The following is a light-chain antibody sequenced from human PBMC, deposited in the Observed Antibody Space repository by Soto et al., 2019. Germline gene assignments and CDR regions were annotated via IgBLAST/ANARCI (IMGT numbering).Light chain of an antibody. J-gene: IGLJ2*01. CDR2: EVS. Sequence: QSVLTQPPSASGSPGQSVTISCTGMSSDVGGYNYVSWYQQHPGKAPKLMIYEVSKRPSGVPDRFSGSKSGNTASLTVSGLQAEDEADYYCSSYAGANNVVFGGGTKLTVL. CDR3: SSYAGANNVV. V-gene: IGLV2-8*01. CDR1: SSDVGGYNY.